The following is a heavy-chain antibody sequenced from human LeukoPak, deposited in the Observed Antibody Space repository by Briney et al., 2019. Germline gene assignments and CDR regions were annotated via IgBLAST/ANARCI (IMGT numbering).Heavy chain of an antibody. CDR2: IKSKAAGGTP. J-gene: IGHJ6*03. V-gene: IGHV3-15*01. CDR3: AWIASSVITNNNYFYMAV. Sequence: PGGSLRLSCAVSGLRFIDAWVDWVRQAPGKGLEWVGRIKSKAAGGTPDYSTPVTGRLTISRDDSKNTVYLEMNSLKTEDTGVYYCAWIASSVITNNNYFYMAVWGKGTMVTVSS. CDR1: GLRFIDAW. D-gene: IGHD1/OR15-1a*01.